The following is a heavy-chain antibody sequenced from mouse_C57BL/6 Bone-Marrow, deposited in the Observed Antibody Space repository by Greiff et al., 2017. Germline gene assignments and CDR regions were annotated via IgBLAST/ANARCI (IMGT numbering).Heavy chain of an antibody. CDR2: LSPRSGNT. Sequence: QVQLQQSGAELARPGASVKLSCKASGYTFTSYGISWVKQRTGQGLGWIGELSPRSGNTYYNEKFKGKATLTADKSSSTAYMELRSLTSEDSAVYFCARSGYGSSYLDYFDYRGQGTTLTVSS. CDR3: ARSGYGSSYLDYFDY. D-gene: IGHD1-1*01. CDR1: GYTFTSYG. V-gene: IGHV1-81*01. J-gene: IGHJ2*01.